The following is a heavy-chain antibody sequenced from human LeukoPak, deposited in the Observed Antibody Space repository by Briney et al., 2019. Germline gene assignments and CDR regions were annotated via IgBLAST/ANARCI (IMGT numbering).Heavy chain of an antibody. V-gene: IGHV3-21*01. Sequence: GGSLRLSCAASGFTFSSYSMNWVRQAPGKGLEWVSSISSSSSYIYYADSVKGRFTISRDNSKNTLYLQMNSQRTEDTAVYYCAASGPVGGNWYSTDFWGQGTLVTVSS. D-gene: IGHD1-7*01. CDR3: AASGPVGGNWYSTDF. CDR2: ISSSSSYI. J-gene: IGHJ4*02. CDR1: GFTFSSYS.